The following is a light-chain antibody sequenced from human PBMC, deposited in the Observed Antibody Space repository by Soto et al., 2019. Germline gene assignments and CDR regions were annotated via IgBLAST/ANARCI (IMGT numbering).Light chain of an antibody. CDR1: LSVHNNY. CDR2: GAS. V-gene: IGKV3-20*01. Sequence: IVLTQSPGTLSLSAGERATLSCRASLSVHNNYLAWYQQKPGQAPRLLTYGASNRATGIPDRFSGSGSGTDFTLSISRLEPEDFAVYYCQQYGNSQTFGQGTKVEI. J-gene: IGKJ1*01. CDR3: QQYGNSQT.